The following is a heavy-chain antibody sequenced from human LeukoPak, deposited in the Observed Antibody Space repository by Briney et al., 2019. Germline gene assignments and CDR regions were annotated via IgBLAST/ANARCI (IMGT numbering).Heavy chain of an antibody. CDR2: IYHSGSA. V-gene: IGHV4-38-2*02. CDR3: ARDRDYGSGSLYYFDY. Sequence: PSETLSLTCTVSGYSITSAYYWGWIRQPPGKGLEWIGSIYHSGSAYYNPSLKSRVTISVDTSKNQFSLKLSSVTAADTAVYYCARDRDYGSGSLYYFDYWGQGTLVTVSS. J-gene: IGHJ4*02. CDR1: GYSITSAYY. D-gene: IGHD3-10*01.